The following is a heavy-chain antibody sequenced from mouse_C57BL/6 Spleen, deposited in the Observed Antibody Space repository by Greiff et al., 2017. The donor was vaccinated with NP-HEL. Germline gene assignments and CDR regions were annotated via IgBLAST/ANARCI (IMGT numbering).Heavy chain of an antibody. V-gene: IGHV1-69*01. Sequence: VQLQQPGAELVMPGASVKLSCKASGYTFTSYWMHWVKQRPGQGLEWIGEIDPSDSYTNYNQKFKGKSTLTVDKSSSTAYMQLSSLTSEDSAVYYCAMNYYGSSSFDYWGQGTTLTVSS. D-gene: IGHD1-1*01. CDR2: IDPSDSYT. J-gene: IGHJ2*01. CDR3: AMNYYGSSSFDY. CDR1: GYTFTSYW.